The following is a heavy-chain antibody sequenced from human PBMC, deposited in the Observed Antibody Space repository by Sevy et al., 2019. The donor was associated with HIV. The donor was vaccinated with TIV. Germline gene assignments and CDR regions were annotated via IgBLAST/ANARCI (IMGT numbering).Heavy chain of an antibody. J-gene: IGHJ6*02. V-gene: IGHV3-23*01. D-gene: IGHD3-10*01. CDR2: ISGSGGST. CDR1: GFTFSSYA. Sequence: GGSLRLSCAASGFTFSSYAMSWVRQAPGKGLEWVSAISGSGGSTYYADSVKGRFTISRDNSKNTLYLQMNSLGAEDTAVYYCAKDGAYYGSGSYYNADPYYYYYYGMDVWGQGTTVTVSS. CDR3: AKDGAYYGSGSYYNADPYYYYYYGMDV.